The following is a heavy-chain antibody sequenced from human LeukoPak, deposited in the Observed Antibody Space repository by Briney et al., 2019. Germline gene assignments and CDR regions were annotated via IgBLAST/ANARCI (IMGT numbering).Heavy chain of an antibody. V-gene: IGHV4-34*01. D-gene: IGHD3-3*01. Sequence: KSSETLSLTCAVYGGSFSGYYWSWIRQPPGKGLEWIGETNHSGSTNYNPSLKSRVTISVDTSKNQFSLKLSSVTAADTAVYYCARGPYYDFWSGYYYPGGSYYFDYWGQGTLVTVSS. CDR1: GGSFSGYY. CDR3: ARGPYYDFWSGYYYPGGSYYFDY. CDR2: TNHSGST. J-gene: IGHJ4*02.